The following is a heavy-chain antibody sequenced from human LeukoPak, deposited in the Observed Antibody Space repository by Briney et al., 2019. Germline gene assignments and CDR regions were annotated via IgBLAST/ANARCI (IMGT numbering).Heavy chain of an antibody. CDR2: INTDGSST. Sequence: GGSLKLSCAASGFTFSGSAMHWVRQAPGKGLVWVSRINTDGSSTSYADSVKGRFTISRDNAKNTLYLQMNSLRAEDTAVYYCAREGQQLNDAFDIWGQGTMVTVSS. V-gene: IGHV3-74*01. J-gene: IGHJ3*02. CDR1: GFTFSGSA. CDR3: AREGQQLNDAFDI. D-gene: IGHD6-13*01.